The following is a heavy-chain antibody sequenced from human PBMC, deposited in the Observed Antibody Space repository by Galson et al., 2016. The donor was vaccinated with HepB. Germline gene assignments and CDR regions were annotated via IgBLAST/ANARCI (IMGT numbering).Heavy chain of an antibody. CDR1: GFTFSSYD. D-gene: IGHD1-26*01. CDR2: IGTAGDT. V-gene: IGHV3-13*01. Sequence: SLRLSCAASGFTFSSYDMHWVRQATGKGLEWVSAIGTAGDTYYPGSVKGRFTISREKAKNSLYLQTNSLRAGDTAVYCCARGSGSYQRPLYFDLWGRGTLVTVSS. CDR3: ARGSGSYQRPLYFDL. J-gene: IGHJ2*01.